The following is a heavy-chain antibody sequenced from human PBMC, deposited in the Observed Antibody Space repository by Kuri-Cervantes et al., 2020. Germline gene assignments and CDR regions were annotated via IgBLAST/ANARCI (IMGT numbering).Heavy chain of an antibody. D-gene: IGHD1-26*01. CDR3: AKDAVGATTWVDY. J-gene: IGHJ4*02. Sequence: GESLKISCAASGFTFDDYGMHWVRQAPGKGLEWVAVISYDGSNKYYADSVKGRFTISRDNSKNTLYLQMNSLRAEDTAVYYCAKDAVGATTWVDYWGQGTLVTVSS. CDR1: GFTFDDYG. CDR2: ISYDGSNK. V-gene: IGHV3-30*18.